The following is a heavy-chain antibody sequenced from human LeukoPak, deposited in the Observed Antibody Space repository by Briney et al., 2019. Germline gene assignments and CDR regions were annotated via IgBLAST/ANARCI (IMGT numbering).Heavy chain of an antibody. CDR3: ARQINLGYCSSTSCYTERGWFDP. CDR2: NYYSGST. J-gene: IGHJ5*02. V-gene: IGHV4-59*08. D-gene: IGHD2-2*02. Sequence: SETLSLTCTVSGGSISSYYWSWIRQPPGKGLEWIGYNYYSGSTNYNPSLKSRVTISVDTSKNQFSLKLSSVTAADTAVYYCARQINLGYCSSTSCYTERGWFDPWGQGTLVTVSS. CDR1: GGSISSYY.